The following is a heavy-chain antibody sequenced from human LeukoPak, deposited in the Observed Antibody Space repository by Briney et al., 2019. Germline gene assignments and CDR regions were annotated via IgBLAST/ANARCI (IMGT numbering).Heavy chain of an antibody. Sequence: GGSLRLSCAASGFTFEDYGMSWVRQAPGKGLEWVSGINWNGGSTGYADSVEGRFTISRDNSKNSLYLQMISLRAEDTALYYCARVRGSAYGSGSYSPYYMDVWGKGTTVTVSS. CDR3: ARVRGSAYGSGSYSPYYMDV. D-gene: IGHD3-10*01. CDR1: GFTFEDYG. V-gene: IGHV3-20*04. CDR2: INWNGGST. J-gene: IGHJ6*03.